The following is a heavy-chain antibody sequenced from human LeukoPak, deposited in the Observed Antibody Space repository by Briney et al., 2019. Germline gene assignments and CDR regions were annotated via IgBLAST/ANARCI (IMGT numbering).Heavy chain of an antibody. CDR1: AYXFPTHW. V-gene: IGHV5-51*01. CDR2: IYPGDSDT. D-gene: IGHD1-1*01. CDR3: ARRDTTGYYFDY. Sequence: GESLKISCNGSAYXFPTHWIGWVRQMPGKGLEWMGIIYPGDSDTTYSPSFQGQVTISADKSISTAYLQWSSLKASDTAMYYCARRDTTGYYFDYWGQGTLVTVSS. J-gene: IGHJ4*02.